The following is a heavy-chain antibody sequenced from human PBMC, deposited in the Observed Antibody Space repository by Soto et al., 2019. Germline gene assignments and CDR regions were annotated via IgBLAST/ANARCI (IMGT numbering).Heavy chain of an antibody. CDR2: IIPILGIA. D-gene: IGHD3-16*01. V-gene: IGHV1-69*02. J-gene: IGHJ4*02. Sequence: QVQLVQSGAEVKKPGSSVKVSCKASGGTFSSYTISWVRQAPGQGLEWMGRIIPILGIANYAQKFQGRVTMPADRSTGPAYMEMSSLRSEDTAVDYCVPGEGGATIWGQGTLVTVSS. CDR1: GGTFSSYT. CDR3: VPGEGGATI.